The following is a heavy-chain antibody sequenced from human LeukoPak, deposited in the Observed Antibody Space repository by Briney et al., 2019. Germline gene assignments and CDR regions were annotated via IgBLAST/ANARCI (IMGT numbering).Heavy chain of an antibody. CDR3: AKGGGPVPNDY. V-gene: IGHV3-23*01. Sequence: PGGSLRLSCAASGFTFSDYAISWVRQAPGKGLEWVSGISGSGATTDYADSVKGRFTISRDNFRRTLFLQMNSLRAEDTAVYYCAKGGGPVPNDYWGQGTLVTVSS. CDR1: GFTFSDYA. CDR2: ISGSGATT. J-gene: IGHJ4*02. D-gene: IGHD2-2*01.